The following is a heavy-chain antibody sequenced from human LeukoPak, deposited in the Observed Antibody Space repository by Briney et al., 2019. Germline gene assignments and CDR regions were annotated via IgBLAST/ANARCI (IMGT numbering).Heavy chain of an antibody. CDR2: IHHSGSS. CDR1: GDSVSGSFW. CDR3: ARDPNLNWFDP. J-gene: IGHJ5*02. Sequence: SETLSLTCAVSGDSVSGSFWWSWVRQPPHKGLEWIGEIHHSGSSNYNPSLESRVIISLDGSKNLLSLKLSSVTAADTAVYYCARDPNLNWFDPWGQGTLVTVSS. V-gene: IGHV4-4*02.